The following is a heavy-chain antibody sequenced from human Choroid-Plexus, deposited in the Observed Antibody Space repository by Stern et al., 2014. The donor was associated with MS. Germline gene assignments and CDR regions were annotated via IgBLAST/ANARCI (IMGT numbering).Heavy chain of an antibody. CDR3: ARDQRGITIFGVVTDYYYLGMDV. V-gene: IGHV1-2*02. D-gene: IGHD3-3*01. CDR2: INPNTGGT. CDR1: GYIFTGYY. Sequence: VQLVESGAEVKKLGASVKVSCKTSGYIFTGYYIHWVRQAPGQGLEWMAWINPNTGGTKYAQKFQGGVTMSRDTSISTAYVELSSLTSDDTAVYYCARDQRGITIFGVVTDYYYLGMDVWGQGTTVTVSS. J-gene: IGHJ6*02.